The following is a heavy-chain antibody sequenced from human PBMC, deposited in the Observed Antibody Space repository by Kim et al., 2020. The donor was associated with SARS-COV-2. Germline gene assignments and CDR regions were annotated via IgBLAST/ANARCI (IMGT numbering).Heavy chain of an antibody. J-gene: IGHJ4*02. CDR1: GGSISSYY. Sequence: SETLSLTCTVSGGSISSYYWSWIRQPPGKGLEWIGYIYYSGSTNYNPSLKSRVTISVDTSKNQFSLKLSSVTAADTAVYYCARDSSSSPFDYWGQGTLVTVSS. V-gene: IGHV4-59*13. CDR2: IYYSGST. CDR3: ARDSSSSPFDY. D-gene: IGHD6-6*01.